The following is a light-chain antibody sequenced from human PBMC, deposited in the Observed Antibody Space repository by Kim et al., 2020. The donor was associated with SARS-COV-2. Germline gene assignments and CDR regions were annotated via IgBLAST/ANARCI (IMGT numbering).Light chain of an antibody. V-gene: IGKV1-33*01. CDR3: QQYNNLPWT. J-gene: IGKJ1*01. CDR1: HAIKNY. CDR2: DAS. Sequence: DIQMTQSPSSLSASVGDRVTITCQASHAIKNYLNWYQQKPGKAPKLLIYDASTLETGVPSRFSGSASGTDFTFTITSLQAEDIATYYCQQYNNLPWTFGQVTKVDIK.